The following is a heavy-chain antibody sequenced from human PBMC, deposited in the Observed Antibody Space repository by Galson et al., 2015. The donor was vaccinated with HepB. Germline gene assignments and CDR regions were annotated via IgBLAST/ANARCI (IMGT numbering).Heavy chain of an antibody. CDR1: GFTFSSYW. J-gene: IGHJ4*02. CDR2: INSDGSST. D-gene: IGHD6-19*01. V-gene: IGHV3-74*01. Sequence: SLRLSCAASGFTFSSYWMHWVRHAPGKGLVWVSRINSDGSSTSYADSVKGRFTISRDNAKNTLYLQMNSLRAEDTAVYYCARPGYSSGWYPTDDYWGQGTLVTVSS. CDR3: ARPGYSSGWYPTDDY.